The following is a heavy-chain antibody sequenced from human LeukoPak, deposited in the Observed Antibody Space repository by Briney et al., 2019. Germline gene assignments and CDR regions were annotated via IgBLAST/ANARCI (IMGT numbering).Heavy chain of an antibody. V-gene: IGHV1-3*01. D-gene: IGHD3-22*01. CDR3: ASGPYDSSGYYYGDY. Sequence: GASVKVSCKASGYTFTSYAMHWVRQAPGQRLEWMGWINAGDGNTKYSQNFQGRVTITRDTSASTAYMELSSLRSEDTAVYYCASGPYDSSGYYYGDYWGQGTLVTVSS. CDR1: GYTFTSYA. J-gene: IGHJ4*02. CDR2: INAGDGNT.